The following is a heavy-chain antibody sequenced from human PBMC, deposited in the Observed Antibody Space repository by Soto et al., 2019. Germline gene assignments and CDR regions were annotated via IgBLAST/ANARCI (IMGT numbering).Heavy chain of an antibody. CDR3: ARGSYNWNNRADTTHWFDH. CDR1: GGSFSGYY. D-gene: IGHD1-20*01. Sequence: SETLSLTCAVYGGSFSGYYWSWIRQPPGKGLEWIGEINHSGSTNYNPSLKSRVTISVDTSKNQFSLKLSSVTAADTAVYYCARGSYNWNNRADTTHWFDHWGQGTLVTVSS. CDR2: INHSGST. V-gene: IGHV4-34*01. J-gene: IGHJ5*02.